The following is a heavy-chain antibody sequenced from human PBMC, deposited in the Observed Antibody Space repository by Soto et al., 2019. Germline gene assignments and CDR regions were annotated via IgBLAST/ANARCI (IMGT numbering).Heavy chain of an antibody. Sequence: QVQLQESRPGLVKPSQTLSLTCTVSGGSIIDGQTYLNWIRQHPERGLEWMGDINYRGTTNYSPALNIQSLISIDTSKNQFSRRLTSATAADTAVYYCARDAPGVAPYWGEGTLVTVSS. J-gene: IGHJ4*02. CDR2: INYRGTT. CDR3: ARDAPGVAPY. V-gene: IGHV4-31*01. CDR1: GGSIIDGQTY. D-gene: IGHD2-15*01.